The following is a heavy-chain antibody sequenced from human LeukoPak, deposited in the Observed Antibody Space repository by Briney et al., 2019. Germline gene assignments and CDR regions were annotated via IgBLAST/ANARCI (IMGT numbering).Heavy chain of an antibody. CDR2: ISYDGSNK. Sequence: GGSLRLSCAASGFTFSSYAMHWVRQAPGKGLEWVAVISYDGSNKYYADSVKGRSTISRDNSKNTLYLQMNSLRAEDTAVYYCARQDYGDYGFYYGMDVWGQGTTVTVSS. D-gene: IGHD4-17*01. J-gene: IGHJ6*02. CDR1: GFTFSSYA. CDR3: ARQDYGDYGFYYGMDV. V-gene: IGHV3-30*04.